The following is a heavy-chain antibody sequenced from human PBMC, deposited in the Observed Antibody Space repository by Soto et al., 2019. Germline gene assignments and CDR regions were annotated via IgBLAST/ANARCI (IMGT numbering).Heavy chain of an antibody. D-gene: IGHD2-15*01. Sequence: VQLVQSGVEVKKPGASVKVSCKASGYTFISHVINWVRQATGQGLEGMGWISGKNRKTNYAQKLQGRVTLTTDTSTGTAYMGLRRLRSDATAVYFGLRVSSAIVVVPDYGMDVWGQGTTVTVSS. CDR3: LRVSSAIVVVPDYGMDV. CDR1: GYTFISHV. CDR2: ISGKNRKT. J-gene: IGHJ6*02. V-gene: IGHV1-18*04.